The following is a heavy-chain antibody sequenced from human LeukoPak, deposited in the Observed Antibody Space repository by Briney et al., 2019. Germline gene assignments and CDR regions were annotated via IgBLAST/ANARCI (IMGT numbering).Heavy chain of an antibody. J-gene: IGHJ4*02. CDR3: TTDHPGLEFDY. V-gene: IGHV3-15*01. CDR2: IKSKTDGGTT. Sequence: GGSLRLSCTASGFTFSNAWMSWGRQAPGKGVEWGGRIKSKTDGGTTDYAAPVKGRFTISRDDSKNTLYLQMNSLKTEDTAVYYCTTDHPGLEFDYWGQGTLVTVSS. CDR1: GFTFSNAW. D-gene: IGHD3/OR15-3a*01.